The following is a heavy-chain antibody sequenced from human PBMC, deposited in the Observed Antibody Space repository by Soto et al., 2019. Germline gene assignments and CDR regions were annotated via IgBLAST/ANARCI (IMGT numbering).Heavy chain of an antibody. Sequence: PGGSLRLSCTASGFTFGDYAMSWFRQAPGKGLEWVGFIRSKAYGGTTEYAASVKGRFTISRDDSKSIAYLQMNSLKTEDTAVYYCTRFSGGSCYSCYYYYGMDVWGQGTTVTVSS. J-gene: IGHJ6*02. D-gene: IGHD2-15*01. CDR1: GFTFGDYA. V-gene: IGHV3-49*03. CDR2: IRSKAYGGTT. CDR3: TRFSGGSCYSCYYYYGMDV.